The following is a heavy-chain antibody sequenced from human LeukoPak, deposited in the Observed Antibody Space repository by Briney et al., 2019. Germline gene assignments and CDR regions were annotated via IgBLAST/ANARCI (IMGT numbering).Heavy chain of an antibody. CDR1: GYTFTSYG. J-gene: IGHJ4*02. CDR2: ISAYSGNT. V-gene: IGHV1-18*01. D-gene: IGHD1-26*01. Sequence: GASVKVSCKASGYTFTSYGISWVRRAPGQGLEWMGWISAYSGNTNYAQKLQGRVTMTTDTSTSTAYMELRSLRSDDTAVYYCARVPGSYQGDNYFDYWGQGTLVTVSS. CDR3: ARVPGSYQGDNYFDY.